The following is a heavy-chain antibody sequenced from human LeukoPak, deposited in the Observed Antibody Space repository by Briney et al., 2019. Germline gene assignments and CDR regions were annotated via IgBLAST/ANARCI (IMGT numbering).Heavy chain of an antibody. D-gene: IGHD3-22*01. J-gene: IGHJ2*01. CDR2: IYPGDSDT. CDR1: GYSFTSYW. Sequence: GESLKISCKGSGYSFTSYWIGWVRQMPGKGLEWMGIIYPGDSDTRYSPSFQGQVTISADKSISTAYLQWSSLKASDTAMYYCARRSHYYDSSGHNSGYWYFDLWGRGTLVTVSS. CDR3: ARRSHYYDSSGHNSGYWYFDL. V-gene: IGHV5-51*01.